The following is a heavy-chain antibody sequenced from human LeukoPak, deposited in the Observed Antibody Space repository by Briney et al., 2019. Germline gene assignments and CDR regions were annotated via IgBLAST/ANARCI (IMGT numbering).Heavy chain of an antibody. V-gene: IGHV3-74*01. CDR3: ARDAVDTANAV. CDR1: GFSFSGHW. Sequence: PGGSLRLSCTASGFSFSGHWMHWARQLPGKGLVWVSRISPTGSTTSYADSVKGRFTVPRDNAKNTLYLQVNNLRAEDTAVYYCARDAVDTANAVWGQGTTVTVSS. CDR2: ISPTGSTT. J-gene: IGHJ6*02. D-gene: IGHD5-18*01.